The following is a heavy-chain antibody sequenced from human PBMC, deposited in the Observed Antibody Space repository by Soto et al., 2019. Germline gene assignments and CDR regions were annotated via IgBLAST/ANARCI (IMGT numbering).Heavy chain of an antibody. CDR3: GRDLLATASARWYFYYGLDV. CDR2: IFNSGTI. D-gene: IGHD3-3*02. CDR1: GASVNSYY. Sequence: SETLSLTCSVFGASVNSYYWSWIRQSPGRGLEWIGHIFNSGTIHYNPSLKSRVTMSVDSSKNQVSLKMNSVTAADTAIYYCGRDLLATASARWYFYYGLDVWGRGTAVPVSS. V-gene: IGHV4-59*02. J-gene: IGHJ6*02.